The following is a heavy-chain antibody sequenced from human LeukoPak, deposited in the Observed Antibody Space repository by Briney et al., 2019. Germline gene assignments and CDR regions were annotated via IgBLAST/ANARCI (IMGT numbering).Heavy chain of an antibody. CDR1: GGSISSSSYY. V-gene: IGHV4-39*01. CDR2: IYYSGST. D-gene: IGHD6-19*01. CDR3: ARSLYSSDFDY. Sequence: SETLSLTCTVSGGSISSSSYYWGWIRQPPGKGLEWIGSIYYSGSTYYNPSLKSRVTISVDTSKNQFSLRLSSVTAADTAVYYCARSLYSSDFDYWGQGTLVTVSS. J-gene: IGHJ4*02.